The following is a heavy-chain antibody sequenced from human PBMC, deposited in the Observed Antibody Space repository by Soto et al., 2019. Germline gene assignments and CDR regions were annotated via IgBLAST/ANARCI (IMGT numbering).Heavy chain of an antibody. CDR1: GGSISSYY. V-gene: IGHV4-59*08. Sequence: SETLSLTCTVSGGSISSYYWSWIRQPPGKGLEWIGYIYYSGTTNYNPSLKSRVTISVDTSKNQFSLKLSSVTAADTAVYYCARHVSMIVVVIAWFDPWGQGTLVTVSS. J-gene: IGHJ5*02. CDR2: IYYSGTT. D-gene: IGHD3-22*01. CDR3: ARHVSMIVVVIAWFDP.